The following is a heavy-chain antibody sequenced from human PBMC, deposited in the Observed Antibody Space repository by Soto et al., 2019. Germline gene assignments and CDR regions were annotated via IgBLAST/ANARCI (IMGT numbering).Heavy chain of an antibody. CDR1: GFTFNSYA. V-gene: IGHV3-23*01. J-gene: IGHJ4*02. Sequence: EVQVLESGGGLVQPGGSLRLSCAASGFTFNSYAMSWVRQAPGKGLEWISSICASGSSTVYADSVKGRFSISRDDSKNTLYLHVNSLRAEDTAVYYCAKQWGGSCYSAFDYWGQGTLVTVSS. CDR2: ICASGSST. CDR3: AKQWGGSCYSAFDY. D-gene: IGHD2-15*01.